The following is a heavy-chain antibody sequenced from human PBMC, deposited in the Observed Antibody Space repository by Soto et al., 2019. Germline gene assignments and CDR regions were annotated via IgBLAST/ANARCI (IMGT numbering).Heavy chain of an antibody. V-gene: IGHV3-48*02. J-gene: IGHJ4*02. D-gene: IGHD2-8*01. CDR2: ISDNSSVI. CDR1: GFTFSTYS. Sequence: GGSLRLSCAASGFTFSTYSINWVRQAPGKGLEWISYISDNSSVIYYADAVKGRFTISRDNAKNSLYLQMNSLRDEDTAVYYCARDRDAYCSKGICSGPYFDYWGQGTLVPSPQ. CDR3: ARDRDAYCSKGICSGPYFDY.